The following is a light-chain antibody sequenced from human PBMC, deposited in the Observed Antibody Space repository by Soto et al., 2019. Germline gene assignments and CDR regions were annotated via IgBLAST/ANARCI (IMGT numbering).Light chain of an antibody. CDR3: QQYGTSPFT. Sequence: IVLTQSPGTLSLSPGERATLSCRASQSVRDSYLAWYQKKPGQAPRLLIYGAYARAADIPDRFSGSGSGTAVTLTSSSLEPEDFAVDYCQQYGTSPFTFGEGTKLEIK. V-gene: IGKV3-20*01. CDR2: GAY. CDR1: QSVRDSY. J-gene: IGKJ2*01.